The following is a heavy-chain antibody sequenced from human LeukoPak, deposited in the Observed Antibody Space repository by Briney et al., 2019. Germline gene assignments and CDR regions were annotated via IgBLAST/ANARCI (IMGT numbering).Heavy chain of an antibody. CDR2: ISWNSMSI. D-gene: IGHD4-23*01. J-gene: IGHJ4*02. CDR1: GFSLDDHA. CDR3: AKIDYGGND. V-gene: IGHV3-9*01. Sequence: PGGSLRLSCAASGFSLDDHAMHWVRQAPGKGLEWVSGISWNSMSIDYADSVKGRFTISRDNAKNCLYLQMNSLRAEDTALYYCAKIDYGGNDWGQGTLVTVSS.